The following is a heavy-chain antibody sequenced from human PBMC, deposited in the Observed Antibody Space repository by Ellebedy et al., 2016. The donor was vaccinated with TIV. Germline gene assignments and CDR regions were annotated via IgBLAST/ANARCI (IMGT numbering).Heavy chain of an antibody. Sequence: GGSLRLSCAASGFTFSSYAMHWVRQAPGKGLEWVAVISYDGSNKYYADSVKGRFTISRDNSKNTLYLQMNSLRAEDTAVYYCASSSGWALFDYWGQGTLVTVSS. CDR3: ASSSGWALFDY. D-gene: IGHD6-19*01. CDR1: GFTFSSYA. V-gene: IGHV3-30-3*01. J-gene: IGHJ4*02. CDR2: ISYDGSNK.